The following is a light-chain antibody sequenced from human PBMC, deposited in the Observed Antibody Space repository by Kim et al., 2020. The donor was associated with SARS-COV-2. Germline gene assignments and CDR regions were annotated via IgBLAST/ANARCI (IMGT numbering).Light chain of an antibody. CDR3: QQFGSSPLT. J-gene: IGKJ4*01. Sequence: SLSPGERATLSCRASQSISSFLAWYQQRPGQAPRLLLYGASSRAAGIPDRFSGSGSGTDFTLTINRLAPEDFAVYYCQQFGSSPLTFGGGTKLEI. CDR1: QSISSF. V-gene: IGKV3-20*01. CDR2: GAS.